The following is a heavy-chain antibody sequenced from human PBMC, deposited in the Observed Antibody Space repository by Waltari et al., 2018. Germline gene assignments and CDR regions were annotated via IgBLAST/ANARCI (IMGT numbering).Heavy chain of an antibody. J-gene: IGHJ4*02. CDR1: GYTFTNFY. CDR2: IHPGGGDT. CDR3: ARDHNWGPDY. D-gene: IGHD7-27*01. V-gene: IGHV1-2*02. Sequence: QVQLVQSGAELKNPGASVRVSCKTSGYTFTNFYFHWVRQAPGQGLEWMGWIHPGGGDTNYAQKFQGRVTLTRDTSIDTAYLELNGLTSDDTAIYYCARDHNWGPDYWGQGT.